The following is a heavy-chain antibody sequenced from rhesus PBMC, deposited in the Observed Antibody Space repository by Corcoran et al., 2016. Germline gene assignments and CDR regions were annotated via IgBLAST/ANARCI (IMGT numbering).Heavy chain of an antibody. J-gene: IGHJ4*01. V-gene: IGHV3S42*01. CDR3: AKSNWGDYYIDY. CDR2: INSGGGST. D-gene: IGHD3-34*01. Sequence: EVQLVESGGGLAKPGGSLRLSCAASGFTFSSYWMNWVRQTLGKGLELISAINSGGGSTYYAESVKGRFTSSRYNSKNTLSLQMNSLRAEDTAVYYCAKSNWGDYYIDYWGQGVLVTVSS. CDR1: GFTFSSYW.